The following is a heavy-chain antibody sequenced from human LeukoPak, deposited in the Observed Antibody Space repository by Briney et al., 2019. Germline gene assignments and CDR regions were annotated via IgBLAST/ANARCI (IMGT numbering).Heavy chain of an antibody. J-gene: IGHJ3*02. Sequence: PSETLSLTCTVSGGSISSYYWSWIRQPPGKGLEWIGYIYYSRSTNYNPSLKSRVTISVDTSKNQFSLKLSSVTAADTAVYYCARVTYYYDSSGYNNAFDIWGQGTTVTVSS. CDR1: GGSISSYY. CDR2: IYYSRST. V-gene: IGHV4-59*01. CDR3: ARVTYYYDSSGYNNAFDI. D-gene: IGHD3-22*01.